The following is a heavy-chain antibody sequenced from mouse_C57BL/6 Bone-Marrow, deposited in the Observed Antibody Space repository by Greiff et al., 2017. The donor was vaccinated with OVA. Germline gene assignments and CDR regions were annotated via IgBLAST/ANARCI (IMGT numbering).Heavy chain of an antibody. CDR2: ISYDGSN. CDR1: GYSITSGYY. Sequence: ESGPGLVKPSQSLSLTCSVPGYSITSGYYWNWIRQFPGNKLEWMGYISYDGSNNYNPSLKNRISITRDTSKNQFFLKLNFVTTEDTATYDCARYAYYSNYDYYAMDYWGQGTSVTVSA. J-gene: IGHJ4*01. D-gene: IGHD2-5*01. V-gene: IGHV3-6*01. CDR3: ARYAYYSNYDYYAMDY.